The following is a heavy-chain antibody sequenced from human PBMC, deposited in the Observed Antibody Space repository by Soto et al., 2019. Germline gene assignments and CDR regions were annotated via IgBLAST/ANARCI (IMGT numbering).Heavy chain of an antibody. J-gene: IGHJ6*02. Sequence: TSETLSLTCTVSGGSISSYYCSWIRQSAGKGLEWIGRIDTSGTTNYNPSLKSRVTMSVDASKNQFSLNLSSVTAADTAVYYCARGPRGYVYYRGMDVWGQGXTVTVYS. CDR2: IDTSGTT. CDR3: ARGPRGYVYYRGMDV. D-gene: IGHD3-10*01. CDR1: GGSISSYY. V-gene: IGHV4-4*07.